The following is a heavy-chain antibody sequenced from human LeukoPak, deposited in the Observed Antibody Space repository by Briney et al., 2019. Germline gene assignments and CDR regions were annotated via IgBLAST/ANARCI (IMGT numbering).Heavy chain of an antibody. Sequence: GGSLRLSCTASGFTFSSYAMSWVRQAPGKGLEWVSAISGSGGSTSYAQKFQGRVTMTRDTSTSTVYMELSSLRSEDTAVYYCARGGSEYSSTLDYWGQGTLVTVSS. V-gene: IGHV3-23*01. CDR1: GFTFSSYA. CDR3: ARGGSEYSSTLDY. J-gene: IGHJ4*02. D-gene: IGHD6-13*01. CDR2: ISGSGGST.